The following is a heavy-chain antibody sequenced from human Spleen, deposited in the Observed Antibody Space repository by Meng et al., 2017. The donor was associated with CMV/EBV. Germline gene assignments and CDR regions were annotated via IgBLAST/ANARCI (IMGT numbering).Heavy chain of an antibody. D-gene: IGHD3-3*01. J-gene: IGHJ5*02. CDR2: IVVGSGNT. CDR3: AASVTSETYYDFWSGENWFDP. Sequence: SVKVSCKASGGTFNSYTISWVRQARGQRLEWIGWIVVGSGNTNYAQKFQERVTITRDMSTSTAYMELSSLRSEDTAVYYCAASVTSETYYDFWSGENWFDPWGQGTLVTVSS. CDR1: GGTFNSYT. V-gene: IGHV1-58*02.